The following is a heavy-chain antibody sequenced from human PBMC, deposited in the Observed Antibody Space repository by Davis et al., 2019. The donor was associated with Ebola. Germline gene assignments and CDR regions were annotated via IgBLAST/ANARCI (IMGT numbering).Heavy chain of an antibody. CDR3: ARFKGDYGWYYGMDV. J-gene: IGHJ6*02. CDR2: IYPGDSDT. CDR1: GYSFTSYW. Sequence: GESLKISCKGSGYSFTSYWIGWVRQMPGKGLGWMGIIYPGDSDTRYSPSFQGQVTISADKSISTAYLQWSSLKASDTAMYYCARFKGDYGWYYGMDVWGQGTTVTVSS. D-gene: IGHD4/OR15-4a*01. V-gene: IGHV5-51*01.